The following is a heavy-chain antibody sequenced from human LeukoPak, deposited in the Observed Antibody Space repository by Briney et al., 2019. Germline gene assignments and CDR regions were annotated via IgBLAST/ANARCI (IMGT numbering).Heavy chain of an antibody. J-gene: IGHJ6*03. CDR1: GGSFSGYY. CDR2: INHSGST. V-gene: IGHV4-34*01. D-gene: IGHD4-11*01. Sequence: PSETLSLTCAVYGGSFSGYYWSWIRQPQGKGLEWIGEINHSGSTNYNPSLKSRVTISVDTSKNQFSLKLSSVTAADTAVYYCARGYSNYYYYYMDVWGKGTTVTVSS. CDR3: ARGYSNYYYYYMDV.